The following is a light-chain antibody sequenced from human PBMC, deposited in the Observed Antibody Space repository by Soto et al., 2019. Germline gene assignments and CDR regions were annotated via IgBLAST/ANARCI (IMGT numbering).Light chain of an antibody. CDR2: DVS. J-gene: IGLJ2*01. V-gene: IGLV2-14*01. Sequence: QSALTQPASVSGSPGQAITISCTGTSSDVGGYNYVSWYQQHPGKAPKLMIYDVSNRPSGVSNRFSGSNSGNTASLTISGRQAEYEADYYCSSYTSSSSVVFGGGTKLTVL. CDR3: SSYTSSSSVV. CDR1: SSDVGGYNY.